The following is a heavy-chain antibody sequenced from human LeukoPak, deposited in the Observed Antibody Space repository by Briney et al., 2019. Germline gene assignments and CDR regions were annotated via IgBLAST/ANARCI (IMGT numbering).Heavy chain of an antibody. CDR1: GYTFTGYY. D-gene: IGHD6-19*01. V-gene: IGHV1-2*02. Sequence: ASVEVSCKPSGYTFTGYYLHWVRQAPGQGLEWMGWINSNTGATIYAEKFQGRVTMTRDTSIDTAYMEMRSLRSDDTAVYYCARDRVGSGWPRPWYFEFWGQGTLITVSS. J-gene: IGHJ4*02. CDR2: INSNTGAT. CDR3: ARDRVGSGWPRPWYFEF.